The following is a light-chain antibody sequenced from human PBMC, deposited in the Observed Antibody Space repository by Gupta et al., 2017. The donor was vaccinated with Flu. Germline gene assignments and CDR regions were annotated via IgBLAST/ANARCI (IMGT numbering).Light chain of an antibody. Sequence: DIQMTQSPSSLSASVGDRVTITCRASQSISSYLNWYQQKPGKAPKLLIYAASSLQSGVTSRFSGSGSGTDFTLTISSRQPEDFATYYCQQSYSTPLITFGQGTRLEIK. J-gene: IGKJ5*01. CDR3: QQSYSTPLIT. CDR1: QSISSY. CDR2: AAS. V-gene: IGKV1-39*01.